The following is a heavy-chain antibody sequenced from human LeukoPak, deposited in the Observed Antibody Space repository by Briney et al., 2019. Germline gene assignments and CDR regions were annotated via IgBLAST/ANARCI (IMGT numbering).Heavy chain of an antibody. Sequence: ASVKVSCKASGYTFTGYYLNWVRQAPGQVLEWMGWINPNSGGTNYAQKFQGRVTMTRDTSISTAYMELSRLRSDDTAVYYCAIPLGDCSSTSCYDFDYWGQGTLVTVSS. CDR2: INPNSGGT. CDR3: AIPLGDCSSTSCYDFDY. V-gene: IGHV1-2*02. D-gene: IGHD2-2*01. CDR1: GYTFTGYY. J-gene: IGHJ4*02.